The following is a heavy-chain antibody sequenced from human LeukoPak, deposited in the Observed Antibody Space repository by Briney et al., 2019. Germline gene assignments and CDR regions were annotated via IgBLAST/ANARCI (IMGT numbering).Heavy chain of an antibody. D-gene: IGHD5-12*01. CDR3: ARDQAATTNPSWFDP. CDR1: GFTFSSYA. J-gene: IGHJ5*02. CDR2: ISYDGSNK. Sequence: GGSLRLSCAASGFTFSSYAMHWVRQAPGKGLEWVAVISYDGSNKYYADSVKGRFPISRDNSKNTLYLQMNSLRAEDTAVYYCARDQAATTNPSWFDPWGQGTLVTVSS. V-gene: IGHV3-30-3*01.